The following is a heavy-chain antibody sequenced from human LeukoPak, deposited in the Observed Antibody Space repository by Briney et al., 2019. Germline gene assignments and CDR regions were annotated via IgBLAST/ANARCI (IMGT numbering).Heavy chain of an antibody. J-gene: IGHJ4*02. CDR2: IYSGGST. CDR3: AREAYYSNYASDY. V-gene: IGHV3-66*02. CDR1: GFTVSSNY. Sequence: PGGSLRLSCAASGFTVSSNYMSWVRQAPGKGLEWVSVIYSGGSTYYADSVKGRLTISRDNSKNTLYLQMNSLRAEDTAVYYCAREAYYSNYASDYWGQGTLVTVSS. D-gene: IGHD4-11*01.